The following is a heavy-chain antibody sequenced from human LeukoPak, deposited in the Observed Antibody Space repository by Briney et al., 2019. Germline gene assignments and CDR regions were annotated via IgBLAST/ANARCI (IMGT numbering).Heavy chain of an antibody. CDR1: GFTFSSYT. V-gene: IGHV3-21*01. D-gene: IGHD5-12*01. CDR2: ITSTSTYI. CDR3: VRRGPNNSGLDY. J-gene: IGHJ4*02. Sequence: GGSLRLSCAASGFTFSSYTLKWVRQAPGKGLEWVASITSTSTYIYYADSVQGRFAVSRDNAKNSLYLQMNSLRAEDTAAFYCVRRGPNNSGLDYWGQGTLVTVSS.